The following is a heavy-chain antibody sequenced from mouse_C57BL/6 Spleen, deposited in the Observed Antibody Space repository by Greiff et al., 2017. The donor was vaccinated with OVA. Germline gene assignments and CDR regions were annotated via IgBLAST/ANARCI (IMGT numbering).Heavy chain of an antibody. CDR2: IHPNSGST. D-gene: IGHD2-5*01. J-gene: IGHJ2*01. V-gene: IGHV1-64*01. Sequence: VQLQQPGAELVKPGASVKLSCKASGYTFTSYWMHWVKQRPGQGLEWIGMIHPNSGSTNYNEKFKSKATLTVDKSSSTAYMQLSSLTSEDSAVYYCARSPSYDSNYGFDYWGQGTTLTVSS. CDR3: ARSPSYDSNYGFDY. CDR1: GYTFTSYW.